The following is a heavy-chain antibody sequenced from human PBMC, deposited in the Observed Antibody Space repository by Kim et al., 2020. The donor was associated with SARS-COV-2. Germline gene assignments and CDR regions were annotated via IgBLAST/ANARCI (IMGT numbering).Heavy chain of an antibody. Sequence: GGSLRLSCAASGFTFSNYAMSWVRQAPGKGLEWVSTINNSGGSTYYADSVKGRFTISRDNSKNTLYVQMNSLRAEDSAVYYCAKGDRSCGGGSCYGYFDNWGQGTLFTVSS. V-gene: IGHV3-23*01. D-gene: IGHD2-15*01. J-gene: IGHJ4*02. CDR1: GFTFSNYA. CDR3: AKGDRSCGGGSCYGYFDN. CDR2: INNSGGST.